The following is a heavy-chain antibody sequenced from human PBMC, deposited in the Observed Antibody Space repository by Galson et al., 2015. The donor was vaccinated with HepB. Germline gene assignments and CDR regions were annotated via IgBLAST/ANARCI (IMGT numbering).Heavy chain of an antibody. V-gene: IGHV3-49*03. CDR3: TRMCSGGSCYSASFGYYYYMDV. CDR1: GFTFGDYA. CDR2: IRSKAYGGTT. J-gene: IGHJ6*03. Sequence: SLRLSCAASGFTFGDYAMSWFRQAPGKGLEWVGFIRSKAYGGTTEYAASVKGRFTISRDDSKSIAYLQMNSLKTEDTAVYYCTRMCSGGSCYSASFGYYYYMDVWGKGTTVTVSS. D-gene: IGHD2-15*01.